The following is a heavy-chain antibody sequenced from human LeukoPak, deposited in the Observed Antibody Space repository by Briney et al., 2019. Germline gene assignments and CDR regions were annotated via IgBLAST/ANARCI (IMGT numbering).Heavy chain of an antibody. Sequence: GGSLRLSYAPSGFTFSSYGMHWVRQAPGKGLEWVAFIRYDGSNKYYADSVKGRFTISRDNSKNTLYLQMNSLRAEDTAVYYCAKVGGDPYSFTYWGHGTLVTVSS. J-gene: IGHJ4*01. CDR1: GFTFSSYG. D-gene: IGHD3-16*01. CDR2: IRYDGSNK. CDR3: AKVGGDPYSFTY. V-gene: IGHV3-30*02.